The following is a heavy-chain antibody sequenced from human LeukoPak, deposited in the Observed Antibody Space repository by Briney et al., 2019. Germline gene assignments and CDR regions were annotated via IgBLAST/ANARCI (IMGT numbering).Heavy chain of an antibody. CDR3: VADFWADKDY. D-gene: IGHD3-3*01. J-gene: IGHJ4*02. CDR2: IRYDESKK. V-gene: IGHV3-30*02. Sequence: GGSLRLSCAASGFTFSYYGMHWVRQAPGKGLEWVAFIRYDESKKFYGDSVKGRFTISRDNSKNTLFLDMNSLRTDDTGVYYCVADFWADKDYWGQGTLVTVSS. CDR1: GFTFSYYG.